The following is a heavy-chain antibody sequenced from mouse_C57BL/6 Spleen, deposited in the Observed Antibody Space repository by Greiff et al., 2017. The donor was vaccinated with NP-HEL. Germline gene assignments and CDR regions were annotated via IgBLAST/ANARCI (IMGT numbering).Heavy chain of an antibody. D-gene: IGHD1-1*01. CDR2: IWSGGST. CDR1: GFSLTSYG. Sequence: VQLQQSGPGLVQPSQSLSITCTVSGFSLTSYGVHWVRQSPGKGLEWLGVIWSGGSTDYNAAFISRLSISKDNSKSQVFFKMNSLQADDTAIYYCARNRITTVVAPRYFDVWGTGTTVTVSS. CDR3: ARNRITTVVAPRYFDV. J-gene: IGHJ1*03. V-gene: IGHV2-2*01.